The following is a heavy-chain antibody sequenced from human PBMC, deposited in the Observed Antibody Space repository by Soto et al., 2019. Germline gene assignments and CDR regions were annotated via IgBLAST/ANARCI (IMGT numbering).Heavy chain of an antibody. Sequence: EVQLLESGGGLVQPGGSLRLSCAASGFTFSSYAMSWVRQAPGKGLEWVSAISGSGGSTYYADSVKGRFTISRDNSKNTLYLQMNRLRAEDTAVYYCAKGYYDFWSGPEGFDPWGQGSLVTVSS. CDR1: GFTFSSYA. CDR3: AKGYYDFWSGPEGFDP. V-gene: IGHV3-23*01. D-gene: IGHD3-3*01. CDR2: ISGSGGST. J-gene: IGHJ5*02.